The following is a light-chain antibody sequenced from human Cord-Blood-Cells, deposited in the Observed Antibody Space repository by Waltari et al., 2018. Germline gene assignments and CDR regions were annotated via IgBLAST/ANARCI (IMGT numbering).Light chain of an antibody. Sequence: QAVLTQPSSLSASPGASASLTCTLRSGINVGTYRIYWFQKKPGIPPQYLLRYKSDSDKQQGSGVPSRFSGSKDASANAGILLISGLQSEDEADYYCMIWHSSAVVFGGGTKLTVL. CDR1: SGINVGTYR. J-gene: IGLJ2*01. CDR2: YKSDSDK. V-gene: IGLV5-45*02. CDR3: MIWHSSAVV.